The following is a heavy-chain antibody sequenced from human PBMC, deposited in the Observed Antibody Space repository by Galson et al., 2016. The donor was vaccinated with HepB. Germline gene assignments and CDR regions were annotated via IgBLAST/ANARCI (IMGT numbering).Heavy chain of an antibody. J-gene: IGHJ6*02. CDR1: AYGFTDYW. CDR2: IYPGDSDT. Sequence: QSGAEVKKPGNSLRISCKGSAYGFTDYWIGWVRQMPGKGLEWMGSIYPGDSDTRYNPSFQAQVTLSADKSVNTVYLQWSSLKASATAMYYCARDYGRLGLDVWGQGTTVTISS. V-gene: IGHV5-51*01. D-gene: IGHD3-16*01. CDR3: ARDYGRLGLDV.